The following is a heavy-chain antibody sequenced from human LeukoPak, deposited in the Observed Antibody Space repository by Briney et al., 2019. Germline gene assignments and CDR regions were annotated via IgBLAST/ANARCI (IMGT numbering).Heavy chain of an antibody. V-gene: IGHV3-30*03. D-gene: IGHD4-17*01. CDR2: IPYDGSNK. CDR3: ARTRSTVTTHLDY. J-gene: IGHJ4*02. CDR1: GFTFSSYG. Sequence: GGSLRLSCAASGFTFSSYGMHWVRQAPGKGLEWVAVIPYDGSNKYYADSVKGRFTISRDNSKNTLYLQMNSLRAEDTAVYYCARTRSTVTTHLDYWGQGTLVTVSS.